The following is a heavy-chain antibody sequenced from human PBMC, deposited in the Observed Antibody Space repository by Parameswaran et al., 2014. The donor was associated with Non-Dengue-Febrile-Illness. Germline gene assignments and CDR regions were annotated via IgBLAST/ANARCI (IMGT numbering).Heavy chain of an antibody. J-gene: IGHJ4*02. CDR2: INYSGST. V-gene: IGHV4-34*01. D-gene: IGHD3-22*01. Sequence: RWIRQPPGKGLEWIGEINYSGSTNYNPSLKSRVTISVDTSKNQFSLKLSSVTAADTAVYYCARDNDSSSYSDYWGQGTLVTVSS. CDR3: ARDNDSSSYSDY.